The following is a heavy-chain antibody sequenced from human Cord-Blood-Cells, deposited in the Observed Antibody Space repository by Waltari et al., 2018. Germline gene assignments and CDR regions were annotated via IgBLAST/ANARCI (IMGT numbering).Heavy chain of an antibody. CDR1: GYTFNSYA. CDR2: INAGNGNT. V-gene: IGHV1-3*01. D-gene: IGHD5-18*01. J-gene: IGHJ4*02. CDR3: ATSKVTAMVYYFDY. Sequence: QVQLVQSGAEGKKPGASVKVSYKASGYTFNSYAMHWVLQAPGQRLEWMGWINAGNGNTKYSRKFQGRVTITRDTSASTAYMELSSLRSEDTAVYYYATSKVTAMVYYFDYWGQGTLVTVSS.